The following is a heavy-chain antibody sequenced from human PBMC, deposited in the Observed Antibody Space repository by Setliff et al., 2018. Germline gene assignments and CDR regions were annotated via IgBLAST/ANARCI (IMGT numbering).Heavy chain of an antibody. CDR1: GFTFSSYS. Sequence: GGSLRLSCAASGFTFSSYSMNWVRQAPGKGLEWVSSISSSSSYIYYADSVKGRFTISRDNAKNSLYLQMNSLRAEDTAVYYCAKDRRKITMKSGGAFDIWGQGTMVTVSS. CDR3: AKDRRKITMKSGGAFDI. V-gene: IGHV3-21*01. D-gene: IGHD3-22*01. J-gene: IGHJ3*02. CDR2: ISSSSSYI.